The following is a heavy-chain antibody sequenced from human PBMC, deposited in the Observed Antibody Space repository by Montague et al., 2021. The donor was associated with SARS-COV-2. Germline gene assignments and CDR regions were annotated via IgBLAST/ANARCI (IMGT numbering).Heavy chain of an antibody. CDR1: GGSFSGYS. CDR2: INHGGST. Sequence: SETLSLTCAVYGGSFSGYSWNWIRQPPGKGLEWIGEINHGGSTNXXPSRKSRVTMSVDTSKNQFSLKLSSVTAADTAVYYCARGARQGYGFRLGSFDYWGQGTLVTVSS. D-gene: IGHD3-10*01. CDR3: ARGARQGYGFRLGSFDY. J-gene: IGHJ4*02. V-gene: IGHV4-34*01.